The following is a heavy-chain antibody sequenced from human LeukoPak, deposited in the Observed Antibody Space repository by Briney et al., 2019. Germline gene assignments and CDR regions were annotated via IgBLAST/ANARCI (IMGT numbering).Heavy chain of an antibody. J-gene: IGHJ4*02. CDR2: IKKDGSEK. CDR1: GFTFSSYW. Sequence: GGSLRLSCAASGFTFSSYWMSWVRQAPGKGLEWVANIKKDGSEKYYVDSVKGRFTISRDNAKTSLFLQMSSLRAEDTAVYYCARWNGYYGGPSGFDYWGQGTLVTVSS. D-gene: IGHD3-3*01. CDR3: ARWNGYYGGPSGFDY. V-gene: IGHV3-7*01.